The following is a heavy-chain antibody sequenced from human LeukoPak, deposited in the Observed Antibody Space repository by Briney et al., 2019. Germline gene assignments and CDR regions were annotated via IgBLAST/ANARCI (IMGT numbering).Heavy chain of an antibody. D-gene: IGHD2-2*01. CDR2: IIPIFGTA. CDR1: GGTFSSYA. CDR3: ARGAYCSSTSCYFPGGY. V-gene: IGHV1-69*13. Sequence: SVKVSCKASGGTFSSYAISWVRQALGQGLEWMGGIIPIFGTANYAQKFQGRVTITADESTSTAYMELSSLRSEDTAVYYCARGAYCSSTSCYFPGGYWGQGTLVTVSP. J-gene: IGHJ4*02.